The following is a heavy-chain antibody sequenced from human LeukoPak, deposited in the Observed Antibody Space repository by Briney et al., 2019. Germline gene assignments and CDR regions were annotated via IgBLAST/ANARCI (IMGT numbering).Heavy chain of an antibody. D-gene: IGHD5-18*01. Sequence: SVKVSCKASGGTFSSYAISWVQQAPGQGLEWMGGIIPIFGTANYAQKFQGRVTITADKSTSTAYMELSSLRSEDTAVYYCARVSNGYSYGPRGYYYYMDVWGKGTTVTVSS. V-gene: IGHV1-69*06. CDR3: ARVSNGYSYGPRGYYYYMDV. CDR1: GGTFSSYA. CDR2: IIPIFGTA. J-gene: IGHJ6*03.